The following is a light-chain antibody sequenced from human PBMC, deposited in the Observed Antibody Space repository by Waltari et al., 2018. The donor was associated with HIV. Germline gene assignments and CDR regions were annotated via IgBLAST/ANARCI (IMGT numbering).Light chain of an antibody. V-gene: IGLV3-25*03. CDR2: KNT. J-gene: IGLJ1*01. CDR1: ASPKPY. CDR3: LSADRSGTYV. Sequence: SSELPQPPSVSVSPGQTARITCSGDASPKPYTHWFQQKPGQAPVVVIHKNTESPSGRPERFSASRSGTTVTLTITGVQTDDEADYYCLSADRSGTYVFGPGTTVTVL.